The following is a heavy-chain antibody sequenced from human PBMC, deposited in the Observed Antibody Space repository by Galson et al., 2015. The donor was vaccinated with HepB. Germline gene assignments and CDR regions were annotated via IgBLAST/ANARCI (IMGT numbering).Heavy chain of an antibody. Sequence: SVKVSCKASGGTFSSYIISWVRQAPGQGPEWMGRIIPILDVTNYSQKFQGRVTITADKSTNTAYMELSSLRSEDTAVYYCARDTDKAMIGDTFDIWGQGTMVTVSA. J-gene: IGHJ3*02. V-gene: IGHV1-69*04. CDR1: GGTFSSYI. CDR2: IIPILDVT. CDR3: ARDTDKAMIGDTFDI. D-gene: IGHD5-18*01.